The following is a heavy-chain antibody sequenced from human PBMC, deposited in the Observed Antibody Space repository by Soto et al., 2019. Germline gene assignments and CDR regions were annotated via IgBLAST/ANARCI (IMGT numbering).Heavy chain of an antibody. J-gene: IGHJ5*02. D-gene: IGHD6-19*01. CDR3: ASAVAGTRWLGHNWFDP. V-gene: IGHV4-39*01. CDR2: IYYSGST. CDR1: GGSISSSSYY. Sequence: QLQLQESGPGLVKPSETLSLTCTVSGGSISSSSYYWGWIRQPPGKGLEWIGSIYYSGSTYYNPSLKSRVTIPVDTSKNQFALKRSSVTAADTAVYYCASAVAGTRWLGHNWFDPGGQGTLVTVSS.